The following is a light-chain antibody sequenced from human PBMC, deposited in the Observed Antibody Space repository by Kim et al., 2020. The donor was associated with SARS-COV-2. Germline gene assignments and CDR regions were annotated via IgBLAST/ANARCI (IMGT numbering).Light chain of an antibody. Sequence: SPGERATLSCRASQSVISNYLAWYQHKPGQAPRLLIFGASTRATGIPDRFSGSGSGTDFTLIISRLEPEEFALYFCQQYGTSPRTFGQGTKVDIK. J-gene: IGKJ1*01. CDR3: QQYGTSPRT. CDR1: QSVISNY. V-gene: IGKV3-20*01. CDR2: GAS.